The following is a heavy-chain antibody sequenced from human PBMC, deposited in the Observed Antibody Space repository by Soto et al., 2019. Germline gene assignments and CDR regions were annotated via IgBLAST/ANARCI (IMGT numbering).Heavy chain of an antibody. Sequence: QVQLVESGGGVVQPGRSLRLSCAASGFPFTSYGMHWVREGPAKGLEWVAIISYDGSDKYYADSVKGRFTISRDNSMNTLYLQMNSLRPEDTALYYCVGGQYYFDYRGQGTLVIVSS. D-gene: IGHD3-10*01. CDR1: GFPFTSYG. J-gene: IGHJ4*02. CDR2: ISYDGSDK. V-gene: IGHV3-30*03. CDR3: VGGQYYFDY.